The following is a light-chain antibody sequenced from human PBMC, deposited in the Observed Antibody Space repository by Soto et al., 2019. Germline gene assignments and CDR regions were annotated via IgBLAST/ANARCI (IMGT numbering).Light chain of an antibody. CDR1: QSVSSY. Sequence: EIVLTQSPATLTLSPGERATLSCRASQSVSSYLAWYQQKPGQAPRRLIYNASNRATGIPARFSGSGSGTDFTLTISSLEPEDFAFYYCQQRRKTFGQGTKVEIK. CDR3: QQRRKT. J-gene: IGKJ1*01. CDR2: NAS. V-gene: IGKV3-11*01.